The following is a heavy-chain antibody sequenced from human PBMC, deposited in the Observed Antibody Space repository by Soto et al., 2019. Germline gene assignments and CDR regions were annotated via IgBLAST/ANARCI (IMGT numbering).Heavy chain of an antibody. V-gene: IGHV4-59*08. CDR2: IYYSGST. D-gene: IGHD6-19*01. CDR3: ARHDEWLVVGY. Sequence: QVQLQESGPGLVKPSETLSLTCTVSGGSISSYYWRWIRQPPGKGLEWIGYIYYSGSTNYNPSLKRRVTKSVDTSKNQFSLKLSSVTAADTAVYYCARHDEWLVVGYWGQGTLVTVSS. J-gene: IGHJ1*01. CDR1: GGSISSYY.